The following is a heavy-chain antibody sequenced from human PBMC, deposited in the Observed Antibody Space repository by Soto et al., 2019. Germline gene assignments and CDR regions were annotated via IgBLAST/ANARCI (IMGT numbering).Heavy chain of an antibody. Sequence: PXGSLRLSCSASGFTFSSYAMNWVHQAPGNGMEWVSSVSANGRNTYYADSVKGRFTVSRDKSKNALFLQLDSLRVEDTAIYYCAKDLSSLGWLALGAPFDYWGPGTLVTVTS. J-gene: IGHJ4*02. CDR1: GFTFSSYA. CDR3: AKDLSSLGWLALGAPFDY. V-gene: IGHV3-23*01. D-gene: IGHD3-22*01. CDR2: VSANGRNT.